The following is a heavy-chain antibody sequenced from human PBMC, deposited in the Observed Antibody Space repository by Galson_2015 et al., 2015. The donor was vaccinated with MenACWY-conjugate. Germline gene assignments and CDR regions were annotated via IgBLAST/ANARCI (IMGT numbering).Heavy chain of an antibody. J-gene: IGHJ4*02. Sequence: SVKVSCKASGYTFTSYGISWVRQAPGQGLEWMGWISAYNGNTNYAQKPQGRVTMTTDTSTSTAYMELRSLRSDDTAVYYCARDSGLWFGELLDYWGQGTLVTVSS. D-gene: IGHD3-10*01. CDR3: ARDSGLWFGELLDY. CDR1: GYTFTSYG. CDR2: ISAYNGNT. V-gene: IGHV1-18*01.